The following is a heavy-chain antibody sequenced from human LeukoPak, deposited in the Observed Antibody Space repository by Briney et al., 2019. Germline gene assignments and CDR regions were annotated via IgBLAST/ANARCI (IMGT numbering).Heavy chain of an antibody. CDR2: IYYSGST. CDR3: ARSSDRGSGQGDY. Sequence: SETLSLTCTVSGGSISSGGYYWSWIRQHPGQGLEWIVYIYYSGSTYYNPSLKSRVTISVDTSKNHFSLKLSSVTAADTAVYYCARSSDRGSGQGDYWGQGTLVTVSS. J-gene: IGHJ4*02. D-gene: IGHD3-10*01. V-gene: IGHV4-31*03. CDR1: GGSISSGGYY.